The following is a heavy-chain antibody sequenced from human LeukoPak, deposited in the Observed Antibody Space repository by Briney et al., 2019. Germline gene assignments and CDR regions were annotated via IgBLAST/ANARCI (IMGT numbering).Heavy chain of an antibody. D-gene: IGHD6-13*01. V-gene: IGHV4-34*01. CDR1: GGSFSGYY. CDR2: INHSGST. CDR3: ARGRVAAAGTAFGYYYGMDV. Sequence: PSETLSLTCAVYGGSFSGYYWSWIRQPPGKGLEWIGEINHSGSTNYNPSLKSRVTISVDTSKNQFSLKLSSVTAADTAVYYCARGRVAAAGTAFGYYYGMDVWGRGTTVTVSS. J-gene: IGHJ6*02.